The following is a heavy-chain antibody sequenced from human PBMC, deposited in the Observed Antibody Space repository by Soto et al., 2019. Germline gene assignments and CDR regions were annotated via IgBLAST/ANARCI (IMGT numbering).Heavy chain of an antibody. V-gene: IGHV3-23*01. J-gene: IGHJ5*02. D-gene: IGHD6-19*01. CDR3: ARGTGGSSAWRPLDR. CDR1: VLSVSSYA. Sequence: HPGGSLRLLCAASVLSVSSYAMSWVRQAPGKGLEWVSIMSGSGGTTFYADSVKGRFTISRADSNNTVYLQMNSLRDEDTALYYCARGTGGSSAWRPLDRWGQGTLGTVSS. CDR2: MSGSGGTT.